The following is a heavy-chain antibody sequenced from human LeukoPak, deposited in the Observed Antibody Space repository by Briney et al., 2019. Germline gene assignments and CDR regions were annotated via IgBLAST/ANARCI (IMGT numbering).Heavy chain of an antibody. V-gene: IGHV4-34*01. CDR1: GGSFSGYY. J-gene: IGHJ4*02. CDR2: INHSGST. Sequence: SETLSLTCAVYGGSFSGYYWSWIRQPPGKGLEWIGEINHSGSTNYNPSLKSRVTISVDTSKNQFSLKLSSVTAADTAVYDCAREGPESAGNYWGQGTLVTVSS. D-gene: IGHD1-1*01. CDR3: AREGPESAGNY.